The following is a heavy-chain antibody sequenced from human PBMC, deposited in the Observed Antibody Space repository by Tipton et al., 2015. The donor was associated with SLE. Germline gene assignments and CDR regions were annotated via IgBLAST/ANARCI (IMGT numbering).Heavy chain of an antibody. V-gene: IGHV3-23*01. D-gene: IGHD3-3*01. CDR2: ISGSGGST. CDR3: VKDGDITIFGVEPMDV. Sequence: GSLRLSCTASGFTFSFYAMSWVRQAPGKGLEWVSAISGSGGSTYYADSVKGRFTISRDNSKNTLYLQMNSLRAEDTAIYYCVKDGDITIFGVEPMDVWGQGTTVTVSS. J-gene: IGHJ6*02. CDR1: GFTFSFYA.